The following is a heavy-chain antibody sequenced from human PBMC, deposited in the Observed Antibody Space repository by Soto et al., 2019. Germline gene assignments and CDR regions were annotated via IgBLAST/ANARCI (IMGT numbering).Heavy chain of an antibody. Sequence: QVQLVESGGGVVQPGRSLRLSCAASGFTFSSYTMHWVRQAPGKGLEWVAVISYDGSNKYYADSVKGRFTISRDNSKNTLYLQMNSLRAEDTAVYYCARDSYSYGYAGAFDYWGQGTLVTVSS. CDR1: GFTFSSYT. CDR3: ARDSYSYGYAGAFDY. J-gene: IGHJ4*02. D-gene: IGHD5-18*01. CDR2: ISYDGSNK. V-gene: IGHV3-30-3*01.